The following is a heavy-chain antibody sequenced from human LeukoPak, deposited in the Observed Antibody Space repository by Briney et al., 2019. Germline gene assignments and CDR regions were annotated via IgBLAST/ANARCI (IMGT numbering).Heavy chain of an antibody. Sequence: SETLSLTCTVSGGSISSYYWSWIRQPPGKGLEWIGYIYYSGSANYNPSLKSRVTISVDTSKNQFSLKLSSVTAADTAVYYCARARYSSSWACDYWGQGTLVTVSS. CDR3: ARARYSSSWACDY. CDR2: IYYSGSA. CDR1: GGSISSYY. J-gene: IGHJ4*02. D-gene: IGHD6-13*01. V-gene: IGHV4-59*01.